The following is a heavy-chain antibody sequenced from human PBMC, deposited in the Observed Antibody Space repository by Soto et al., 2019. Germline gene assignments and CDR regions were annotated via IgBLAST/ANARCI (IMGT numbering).Heavy chain of an antibody. CDR2: TASRAESYTT. V-gene: IGHV3-72*01. J-gene: IGHJ6*02. CDR1: GFTFSDHF. Sequence: PGGSLRLSCAASGFTFSDHFMDWVRQAPGKGLEWVGRTASRAESYTTGYAASVKGRFTISRDDSKNSLYLQMNSLKTEDTAVYYCGRGHCTGSSCPRAHYGLDVWGQGTTVTVSS. D-gene: IGHD2-2*01. CDR3: GRGHCTGSSCPRAHYGLDV.